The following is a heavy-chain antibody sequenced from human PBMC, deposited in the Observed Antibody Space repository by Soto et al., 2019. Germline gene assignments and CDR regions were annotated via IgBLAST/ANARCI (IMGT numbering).Heavy chain of an antibody. J-gene: IGHJ6*02. CDR2: ISSSSSTI. CDR1: GFTFSSYS. CDR3: AREFSSSSWPYPRDYYYYYYGMDV. D-gene: IGHD6-13*01. V-gene: IGHV3-48*02. Sequence: GSLRLSCAASGFTFSSYSMNWVRQAPGKGLEWVSYISSSSSTIYYADSVKGRFTISRDNAKNSLYLQMNSLRDEDTAVYYCAREFSSSSWPYPRDYYYYYYGMDVWGQGTTVTVSS.